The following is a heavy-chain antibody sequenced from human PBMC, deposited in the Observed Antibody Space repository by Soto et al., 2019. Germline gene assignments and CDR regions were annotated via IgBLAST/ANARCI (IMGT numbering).Heavy chain of an antibody. CDR1: GGSVNIGTYY. V-gene: IGHV4-61*01. CDR2: SHESGNT. D-gene: IGHD6-13*01. J-gene: IGHJ4*02. Sequence: SETLSLTCTVPGGSVNIGTYYWSWIRQPPGKGLEWIGESHESGNTNYNSSLESRVTISVDKSKNQFSLKLSSVTVADTAVYYCATKGNSRFYWSQGTLVTVSS. CDR3: ATKGNSRFY.